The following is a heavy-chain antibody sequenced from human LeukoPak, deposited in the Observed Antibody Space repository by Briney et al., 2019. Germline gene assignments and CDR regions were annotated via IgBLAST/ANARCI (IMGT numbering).Heavy chain of an antibody. CDR2: IYYSGST. CDR1: GGSISSYY. CDR3: ARRACSGDSCLDY. V-gene: IGHV4-59*08. J-gene: IGHJ4*02. D-gene: IGHD2-15*01. Sequence: SETLSLTCTVSGGSISSYYWSWIRQPPGKGLEWIGYIYYSGSTNYNPSLKSRVTISVDTSKNQFSLKLSSVTAADTAVYYCARRACSGDSCLDYWGQGTLVTVSS.